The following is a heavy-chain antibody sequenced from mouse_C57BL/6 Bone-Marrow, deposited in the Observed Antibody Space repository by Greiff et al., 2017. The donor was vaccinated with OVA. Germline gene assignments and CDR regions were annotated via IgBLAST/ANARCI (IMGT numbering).Heavy chain of an antibody. CDR2: ICNGGGST. D-gene: IGHD1-1*01. J-gene: IGHJ3*01. CDR3: ARPALYYYGSSPFAY. CDR1: GFTFSDYY. V-gene: IGHV5-12*01. Sequence: EVQLVESGGGLVQPGGSLKLSCAASGFTFSDYYMYWVRQTPEKRLEWVAYICNGGGSTYYPDTVNGRFTISRDNAKNTLYLQMSRLKSEDTAMYYCARPALYYYGSSPFAYWGQGTLVTVSA.